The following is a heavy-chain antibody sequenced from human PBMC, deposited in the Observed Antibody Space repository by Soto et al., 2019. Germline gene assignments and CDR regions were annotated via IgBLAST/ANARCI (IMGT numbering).Heavy chain of an antibody. D-gene: IGHD5-18*01. Sequence: GGSLRLSCAASGFTFSSYGMHWVRQAPGKGLEWVAVIWYDGSNKYYADSVKGRFTISRDNSKNTLYLQMNSLRAEDTAVYYCARDLWDTAMVIDEGYWGQGTLVTVSS. V-gene: IGHV3-33*01. CDR2: IWYDGSNK. CDR1: GFTFSSYG. J-gene: IGHJ4*02. CDR3: ARDLWDTAMVIDEGY.